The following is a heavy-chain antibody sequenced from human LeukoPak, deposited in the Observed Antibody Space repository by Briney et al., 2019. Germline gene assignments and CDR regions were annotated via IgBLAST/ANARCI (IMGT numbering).Heavy chain of an antibody. CDR1: GFTFDDHG. Sequence: GGSLRLSCAASGFTFDDHGMSWVRQAPGKGLEWVSGINWNGDSTGYADSVKGRFTISRDNAKNSLYLQMNSLRAEDTALYYCARDDCSGGCCLTTPYFDYWGQGTLVTVSS. J-gene: IGHJ4*02. CDR2: INWNGDST. D-gene: IGHD2-15*01. V-gene: IGHV3-20*04. CDR3: ARDDCSGGCCLTTPYFDY.